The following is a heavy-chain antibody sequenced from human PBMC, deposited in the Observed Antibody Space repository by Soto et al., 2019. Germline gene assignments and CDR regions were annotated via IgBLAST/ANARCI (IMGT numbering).Heavy chain of an antibody. Sequence: GGSLKLSCAASGFTFSSYAMSWVRQAPGKGLEWVSAISGSGGSTYYADSVKGRFTISRDNYNNTLYLQMNSLRAEDTAVYYCSKDRVVVAATLSSEYFQHWGQGTLVTVSS. CDR2: ISGSGGST. J-gene: IGHJ1*01. CDR1: GFTFSSYA. D-gene: IGHD2-15*01. CDR3: SKDRVVVAATLSSEYFQH. V-gene: IGHV3-23*01.